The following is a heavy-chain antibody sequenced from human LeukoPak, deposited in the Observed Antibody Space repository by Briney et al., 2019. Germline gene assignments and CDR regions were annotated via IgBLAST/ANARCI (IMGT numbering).Heavy chain of an antibody. V-gene: IGHV3-23*01. J-gene: IGHJ4*02. D-gene: IGHD4-23*01. Sequence: PGGSLRLSCEAAGFTFSSYAMRWVRQAPGKGLEWVSVVSGSGDSTYYADSVKGRFTISRDNAKNSLYLQMNSLRAEDTAVYYCARDLGKRAYYFDYWGQGTLVTVSS. CDR2: VSGSGDST. CDR1: GFTFSSYA. CDR3: ARDLGKRAYYFDY.